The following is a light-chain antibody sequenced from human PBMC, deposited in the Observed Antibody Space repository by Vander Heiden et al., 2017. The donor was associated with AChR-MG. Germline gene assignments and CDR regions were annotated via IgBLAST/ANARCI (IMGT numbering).Light chain of an antibody. CDR3: HQTYSTSLT. Sequence: IQMTQSPSSLSASVGDRVTITCRASQTINGHLNWYQQKPGKAPKLLIYETSNLQSGVPSRFSGSGSGTDFTLTIDSLQPEDFATYYCHQTYSTSLTFGGGTKVEI. V-gene: IGKV1-39*01. CDR1: QTINGH. J-gene: IGKJ4*01. CDR2: ETS.